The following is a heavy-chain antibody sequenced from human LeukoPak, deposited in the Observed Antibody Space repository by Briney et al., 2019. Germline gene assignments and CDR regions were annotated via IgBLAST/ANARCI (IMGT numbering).Heavy chain of an antibody. CDR1: GGTFSSYA. J-gene: IGHJ4*02. CDR2: IVPIFGTP. Sequence: SVKVSCKTSGGTFSSYAINWVRQAPGQGLEWMGRIVPIFGTPKYAQKLQGRVTMTTDTSTSTAYMELRSLRSDDTAVCYCARDDSGDYVWGSYRRQFDYWGQGTLVTVSS. V-gene: IGHV1-69*05. CDR3: ARDDSGDYVWGSYRRQFDY. D-gene: IGHD3-16*02.